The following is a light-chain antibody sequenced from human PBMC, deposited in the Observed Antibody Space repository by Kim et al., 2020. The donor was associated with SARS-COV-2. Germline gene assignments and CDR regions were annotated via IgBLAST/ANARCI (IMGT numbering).Light chain of an antibody. V-gene: IGLV3-1*01. J-gene: IGLJ3*02. CDR1: KLGDNY. CDR3: QAWDSGTAV. Sequence: SYELTQPPSMSVSPGQTARITCSGNKLGDNYVSWYQQRPGQSPVVVIYQDSNRPSEIPERFSGSNSGNIATLTISGTQAMDEADYFCQAWDSGTAVFGGG. CDR2: QDS.